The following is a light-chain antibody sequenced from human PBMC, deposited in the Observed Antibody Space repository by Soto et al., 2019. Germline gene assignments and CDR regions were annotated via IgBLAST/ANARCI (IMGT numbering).Light chain of an antibody. CDR1: QGISQY. CDR2: AAV. V-gene: IGKV1-9*01. J-gene: IGKJ4*01. CDR3: KQVNYYPFT. Sequence: DIHLTQSPSLLSASVGDRVTITCRASQGISQYVAWYQQKPGKAHKLLVYAAVVLQDGVQSRFSGTGSATEFILIIKGLQPEDFATYYCKQVNYYPFTFGGGTKVDIK.